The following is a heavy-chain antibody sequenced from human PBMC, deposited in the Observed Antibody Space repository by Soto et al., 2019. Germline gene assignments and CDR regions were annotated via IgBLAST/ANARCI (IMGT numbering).Heavy chain of an antibody. CDR1: GGSFSGYY. CDR2: INHSGST. CDR3: ARGRGMDV. Sequence: SETLSLTCAVYGGSFSGYYWSWIRQPPGKGLEWIGEINHSGSTNYNPSLKSRVTISVDTSKNQFSLKLSSVTAADTAVYYCARGRGMDVWGQGTTVTVS. J-gene: IGHJ6*02. V-gene: IGHV4-34*01.